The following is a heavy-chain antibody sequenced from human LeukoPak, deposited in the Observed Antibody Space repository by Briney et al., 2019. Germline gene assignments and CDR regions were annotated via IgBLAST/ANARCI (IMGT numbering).Heavy chain of an antibody. CDR3: ARSGPISLRF. J-gene: IGHJ4*02. D-gene: IGHD2/OR15-2a*01. CDR2: MNPKTDNT. V-gene: IGHV1-8*01. Sequence: GASVKVSCKTSGYSFTDYDIHWVRQAPGQGLEWMGWMNPKTDNTEYAQKFQGRVTLTWTTSISTAYMELSSLKSEDTAVYFCARSGPISLRFWGQGTLVTVSS. CDR1: GYSFTDYD.